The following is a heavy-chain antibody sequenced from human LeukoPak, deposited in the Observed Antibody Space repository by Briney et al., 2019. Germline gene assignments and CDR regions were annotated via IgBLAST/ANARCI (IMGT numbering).Heavy chain of an antibody. V-gene: IGHV3-9*01. D-gene: IGHD1-26*01. CDR3: ARDQSGSYYKRDAFDI. J-gene: IGHJ3*02. CDR1: GFTFDDYA. Sequence: GGSLRLSCAASGFTFDDYAMHWVRQAPGKGLEWVSGISWNSGSIGYADSVKGRFTISRDNAKNSLYLQMNSLRAEDTALYYCARDQSGSYYKRDAFDIWGQGTMVTVSS. CDR2: ISWNSGSI.